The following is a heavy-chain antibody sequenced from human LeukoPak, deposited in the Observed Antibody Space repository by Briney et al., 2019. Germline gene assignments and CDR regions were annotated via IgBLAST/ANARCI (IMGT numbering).Heavy chain of an antibody. CDR3: AKDPPYYDILTGYYTQVDWYFDY. CDR2: ISGSGGST. J-gene: IGHJ4*02. V-gene: IGHV3-23*01. D-gene: IGHD3-9*01. CDR1: GFTFSTYT. Sequence: GGSLRLSCAASGFTFSTYTMNWVRQAPGKGLEWVSAISGSGGSTYYADSVKGRFTISRDNSKNTLYLQMNSLRAEDTAVYYCAKDPPYYDILTGYYTQVDWYFDYWGQGTLVTVSS.